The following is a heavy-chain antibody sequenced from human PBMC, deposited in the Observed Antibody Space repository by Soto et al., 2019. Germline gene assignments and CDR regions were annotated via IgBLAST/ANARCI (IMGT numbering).Heavy chain of an antibody. J-gene: IGHJ4*02. D-gene: IGHD4-17*01. CDR1: GFSLSTSGVG. Sequence: SGPTLVNPTQTLTLTCTFSGFSLSTSGVGVGWIRQPPGKALDWLALIYWDGIERYSPSLRTRLTITKDPSKNQVVLTMTNMDPVDTATYYCAHRVPGDYGVVFDYWGRGALVNVSS. CDR3: AHRVPGDYGVVFDY. CDR2: IYWDGIE. V-gene: IGHV2-5*02.